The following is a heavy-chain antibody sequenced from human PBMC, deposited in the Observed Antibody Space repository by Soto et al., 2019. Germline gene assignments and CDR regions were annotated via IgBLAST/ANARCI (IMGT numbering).Heavy chain of an antibody. CDR2: IYYSGST. V-gene: IGHV4-59*01. J-gene: IGHJ6*02. Sequence: PETLSLTCTVSGASINTYSWSWIRQSPGKGLEWIGRIYYSGSTNYNPSLESRVTISRDTSKKQVSLKVSLVTTADTAVYYCARGKYSSPRGGLDVWGQGTPVTVSS. D-gene: IGHD4-4*01. CDR1: GASINTYS. CDR3: ARGKYSSPRGGLDV.